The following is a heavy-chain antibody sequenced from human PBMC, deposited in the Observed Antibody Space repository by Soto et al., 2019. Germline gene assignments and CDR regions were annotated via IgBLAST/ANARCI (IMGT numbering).Heavy chain of an antibody. CDR3: AKDHTLIAAAGTGWDY. D-gene: IGHD6-13*01. J-gene: IGHJ4*02. V-gene: IGHV3-23*01. CDR1: GFTFSNYA. Sequence: PGGSLRLSCAASGFTFSNYAMSWIRQAPGKGLEWVSTIRETGNTYYADSVKGRFTISRDNSKNTLYLQMNSLRAEDTAVYYCAKDHTLIAAAGTGWDYWGQGTLVTVSS. CDR2: IRETGNT.